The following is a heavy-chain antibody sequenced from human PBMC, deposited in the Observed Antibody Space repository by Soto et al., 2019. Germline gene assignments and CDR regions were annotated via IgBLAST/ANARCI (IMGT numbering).Heavy chain of an antibody. CDR2: IYYSGST. CDR1: GGSISSGDYY. Sequence: QVQLQESGPGLVKPSQTLSLTCTVSGGSISSGDYYWSWIRQPPGKGLEWIGYIYYSGSTYYNPSLKSRVTISVDTSKNQFSLKLSSVTAADTAVYYCARDSIAARPNYYYYYGMDVWGQGTTVTVSS. J-gene: IGHJ6*02. CDR3: ARDSIAARPNYYYYYGMDV. D-gene: IGHD6-6*01. V-gene: IGHV4-30-4*01.